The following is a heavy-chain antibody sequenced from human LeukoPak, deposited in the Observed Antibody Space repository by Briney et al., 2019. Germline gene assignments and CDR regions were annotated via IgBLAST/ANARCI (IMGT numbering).Heavy chain of an antibody. CDR2: SYYSGSP. Sequence: SKTLSLTCAVYGGSFSGYYWGWIRQPPGKGLEWIGSSYYSGSPHYNPSLKSRVAISVDTSKNQFSLKLSSVTAADTAVYYCAREDYYESSGYYDYFDYWGQGTLVTVSS. CDR3: AREDYYESSGYYDYFDY. CDR1: GGSFSGYY. V-gene: IGHV4-34*01. J-gene: IGHJ4*02. D-gene: IGHD3-22*01.